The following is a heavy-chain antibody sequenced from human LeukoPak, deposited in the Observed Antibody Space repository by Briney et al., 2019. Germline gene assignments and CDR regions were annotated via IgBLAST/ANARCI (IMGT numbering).Heavy chain of an antibody. Sequence: SETLSLTCTVSGASMTRGAYDWSWVRQHPGKGLEWVAFIYHSGTTFYNPSLESRSTLSVHTSQNQFSLKLTSVTAADTAVYYCARAVDYRNYFDYWGQGTLVTVSS. J-gene: IGHJ4*02. V-gene: IGHV4-31*03. CDR2: IYHSGTT. CDR3: ARAVDYRNYFDY. D-gene: IGHD4-11*01. CDR1: GASMTRGAYD.